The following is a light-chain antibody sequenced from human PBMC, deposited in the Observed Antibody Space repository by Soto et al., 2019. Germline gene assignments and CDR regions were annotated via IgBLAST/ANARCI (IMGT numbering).Light chain of an antibody. J-gene: IGKJ1*01. V-gene: IGKV3-15*01. Sequence: EIVMTQSPGTLSVSPGERATLTCRANQNIRSNLAWHQQKPGQAPKLLIYGASIRATGVPARFSGSVSGTEFTLTISSLQSEDFAVYYCQQYNNWPPWTFGQGTKVEIK. CDR3: QQYNNWPPWT. CDR2: GAS. CDR1: QNIRSN.